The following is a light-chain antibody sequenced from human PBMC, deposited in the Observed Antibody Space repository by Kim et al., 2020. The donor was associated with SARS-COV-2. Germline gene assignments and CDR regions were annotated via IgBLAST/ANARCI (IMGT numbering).Light chain of an antibody. CDR3: QQYDAYPYT. CDR1: QSISNW. V-gene: IGKV1-5*03. CDR2: KAV. Sequence: DIQMTQSPSIVSASVGDRVTLTCRASQSISNWLVWYQQKPGKAPKLLISKAVTLESGVPSRFSGSGSGTEYTLTISSLQPDDFATYYCQQYDAYPYTFGQGTTVEI. J-gene: IGKJ2*01.